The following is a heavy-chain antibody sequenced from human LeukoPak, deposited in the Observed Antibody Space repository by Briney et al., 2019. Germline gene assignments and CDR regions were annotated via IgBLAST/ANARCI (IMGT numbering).Heavy chain of an antibody. D-gene: IGHD3-10*01. CDR1: GFTFSTYW. CDR3: ARAKRPMVLDH. Sequence: GSLRLSCAASGFTFSTYWMNWVRQAPGKGLEWVANIKPDGSEGYYVDSVKGRFTLSRDNAQNSLYLQMNSLRDDDTAVYYCARAKRPMVLDHWGQGTLVTVSS. V-gene: IGHV3-7*03. CDR2: IKPDGSEG. J-gene: IGHJ4*02.